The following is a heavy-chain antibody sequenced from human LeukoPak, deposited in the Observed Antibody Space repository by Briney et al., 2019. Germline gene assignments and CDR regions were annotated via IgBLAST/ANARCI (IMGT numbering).Heavy chain of an antibody. Sequence: SETMSLTCTVSGGSISSYYWSWIRQPAGKGLEWIGRIYTSGSTNYNPSLKSRVTMSVDTSKNQFSLKLTSVTAADTAVYYCARLVVITTFDWFDPWGQGTLATVSS. D-gene: IGHD3-22*01. CDR3: ARLVVITTFDWFDP. V-gene: IGHV4-4*07. CDR2: IYTSGST. CDR1: GGSISSYY. J-gene: IGHJ5*02.